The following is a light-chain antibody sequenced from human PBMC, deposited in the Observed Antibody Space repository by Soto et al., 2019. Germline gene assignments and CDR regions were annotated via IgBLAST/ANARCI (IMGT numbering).Light chain of an antibody. V-gene: IGKV2-28*01. CDR1: QSLLHSNGYNY. Sequence: IVMTQSPLSVPVTPVELASISCRSSQSLLHSNGYNYLGWYLQKPGQSPQLLIYSGSNRASGVPDRFSGSGSGTDFTLKISRVEAEDVGVYYCMQALQTPLTFGGGTKVDIK. J-gene: IGKJ4*01. CDR2: SGS. CDR3: MQALQTPLT.